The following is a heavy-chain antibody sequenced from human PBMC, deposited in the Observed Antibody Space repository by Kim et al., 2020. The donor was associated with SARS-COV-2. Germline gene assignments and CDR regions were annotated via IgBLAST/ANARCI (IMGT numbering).Heavy chain of an antibody. D-gene: IGHD5-18*01. Sequence: NPAHKSRVTISVDTAKKQFSLELSSVSGADTAVYYCARQEYSYGRRFDPWGQGTLVTVSS. V-gene: IGHV4-39*01. CDR3: ARQEYSYGRRFDP. J-gene: IGHJ5*02.